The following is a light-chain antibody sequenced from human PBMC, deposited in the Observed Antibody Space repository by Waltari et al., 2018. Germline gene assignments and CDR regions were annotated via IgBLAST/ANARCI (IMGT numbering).Light chain of an antibody. Sequence: QSVLTQPPSVSGTPGQRVTISCSGSTSNIGAGHDVHWYQHLPGTAPKLLIYGNHNRRPGAPDRFSGAKSGTSASLAITGLQADDEADYFCQSFDNMLSGGVVFGGGTKLAVL. CDR3: QSFDNMLSGGVV. CDR2: GNH. V-gene: IGLV1-40*01. J-gene: IGLJ2*01. CDR1: TSNIGAGHD.